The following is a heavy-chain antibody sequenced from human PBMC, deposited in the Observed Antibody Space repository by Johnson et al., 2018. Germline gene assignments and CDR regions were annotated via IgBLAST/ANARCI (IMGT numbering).Heavy chain of an antibody. D-gene: IGHD6-13*01. Sequence: QVQLVQSGAEVKKPGASVKVSCKASGYTFTSYDINWVRQATGQGLEWMGWMNTNRGNTGYAQKFQGRVPLTRNTSISTAYMELSSLRAEDTAVYYCARMDSDSSSWYEYYYYGMDGWGQGTTVTVSS. J-gene: IGHJ6*02. CDR2: MNTNRGNT. CDR1: GYTFTSYD. V-gene: IGHV1-8*01. CDR3: ARMDSDSSSWYEYYYYGMDG.